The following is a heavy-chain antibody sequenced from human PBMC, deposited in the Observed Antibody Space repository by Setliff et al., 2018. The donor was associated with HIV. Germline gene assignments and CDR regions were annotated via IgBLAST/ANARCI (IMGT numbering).Heavy chain of an antibody. CDR1: EFTFSSYW. CDR3: TRVPDVTVATISEV. V-gene: IGHV3-74*01. J-gene: IGHJ4*02. Sequence: GGSLRLSCAASEFTFSSYWMHWVRQAPGKGLVWVSRINSDGSTTTYADSVKGRFTISRDNAKNTLYLQMNSLRAEDTAVYYCTRVPDVTVATISEVWGQGTLVTVSS. D-gene: IGHD5-12*01. CDR2: INSDGSTT.